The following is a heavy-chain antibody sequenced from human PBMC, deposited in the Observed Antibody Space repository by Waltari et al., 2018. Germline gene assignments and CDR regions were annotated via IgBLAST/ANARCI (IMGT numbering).Heavy chain of an antibody. CDR3: AKGEQQLLDY. Sequence: QVQLVESGGGVVQPGGSLRLSWAASGFTFSSHDMPWVRQAPVKGLEWVAFIRYDGSNKHYADSVKGRFTISRDNSKNTLYLQMNSLRAEDTAVYYCAKGEQQLLDYWGQGTLVTVSS. V-gene: IGHV3-30*02. D-gene: IGHD6-13*01. J-gene: IGHJ4*02. CDR2: IRYDGSNK. CDR1: GFTFSSHD.